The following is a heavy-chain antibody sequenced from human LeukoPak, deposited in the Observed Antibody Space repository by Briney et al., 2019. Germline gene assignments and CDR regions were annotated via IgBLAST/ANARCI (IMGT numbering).Heavy chain of an antibody. J-gene: IGHJ4*02. CDR1: GGSISSYY. CDR3: ARGNIVGATNYFDY. D-gene: IGHD1-26*01. V-gene: IGHV4-59*01. CDR2: IYYSGGT. Sequence: PSETLSLTCTVSGGSISSYYWSWIRQPPGKGLEWIGYIYYSGGTNYNPSLKSRVTISVDTSKNQFSLKLSSVTAADTAVYYCARGNIVGATNYFDYWGQGTLVTVSS.